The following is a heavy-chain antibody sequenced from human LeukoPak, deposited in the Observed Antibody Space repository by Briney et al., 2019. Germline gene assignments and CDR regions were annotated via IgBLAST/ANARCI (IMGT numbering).Heavy chain of an antibody. CDR3: ARESGFGELLFDY. CDR2: ISYDGSNK. J-gene: IGHJ4*02. Sequence: GGSLRLSCAASGFTVSSNYMSWVRQAPGKGLEWVAVISYDGSNKYYADSVKGRFTISRDNSKNTQYLQMNSLRAEDTAVYYCARESGFGELLFDYWGQGTLVTVSS. D-gene: IGHD3-10*01. V-gene: IGHV3-30*03. CDR1: GFTVSSNY.